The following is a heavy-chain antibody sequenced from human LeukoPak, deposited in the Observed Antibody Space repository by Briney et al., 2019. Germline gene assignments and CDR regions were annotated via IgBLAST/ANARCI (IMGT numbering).Heavy chain of an antibody. V-gene: IGHV4-39*07. Sequence: SETMSLTCTVSGGSISSSSYYWGWIRQPPGKGLEWIGSMYSSGSTYYNPSLKSRVTISVDTSKNQFSLKLSSVTAADTAVYYCARLQYSSGWPHFDYWGQGNLVTVSS. D-gene: IGHD6-19*01. CDR1: GGSISSSSYY. J-gene: IGHJ4*02. CDR3: ARLQYSSGWPHFDY. CDR2: MYSSGST.